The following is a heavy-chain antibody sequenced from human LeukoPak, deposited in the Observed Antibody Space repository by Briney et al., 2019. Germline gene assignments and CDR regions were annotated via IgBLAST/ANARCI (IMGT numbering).Heavy chain of an antibody. V-gene: IGHV4-4*02. CDR3: ARGSGYSYGSFDY. CDR2: IYHSGST. CDR1: GGSISSSNW. Sequence: SGTLSLTCAVSGGSISSSNWWSWVRQPPGKGLGWIGEIYHSGSTNYNPSLKSRVTISVDKSKNQFSLKLSSVTAADTAVYYCARGSGYSYGSFDYWGQGTLVTVSS. J-gene: IGHJ4*02. D-gene: IGHD5-18*01.